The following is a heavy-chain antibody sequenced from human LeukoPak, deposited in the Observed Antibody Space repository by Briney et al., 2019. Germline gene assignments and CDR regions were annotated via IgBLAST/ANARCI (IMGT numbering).Heavy chain of an antibody. CDR2: ISYDGSNK. CDR3: AKCGDPKNGGGDCYSGYYFDY. V-gene: IGHV3-30*18. D-gene: IGHD2-21*02. Sequence: HPGGSLRLSCTASGFTFSSYGMHWVRQAPGKGLERIIVISYDGSNKYYADSVKGRFTISRDNSKNTLYLQMNSLRAEDTAVYYCAKCGDPKNGGGDCYSGYYFDYWGQGTLVTVFS. CDR1: GFTFSSYG. J-gene: IGHJ4*02.